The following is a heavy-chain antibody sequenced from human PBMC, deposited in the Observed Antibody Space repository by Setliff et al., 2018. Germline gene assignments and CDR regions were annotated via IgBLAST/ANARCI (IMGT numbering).Heavy chain of an antibody. Sequence: PSETLSLTCAVSYYSISSGYYWGWIRQPPGKGLEWIGSMYHSGSTYYSPSLESRVTISVDTSKNQFALNLRSVTAADSAVYYCARDRTAYSYGMDVWGQGTTVTVSS. J-gene: IGHJ6*02. CDR1: YYSISSGYY. CDR2: MYHSGST. CDR3: ARDRTAYSYGMDV. D-gene: IGHD5-18*01. V-gene: IGHV4-38-2*02.